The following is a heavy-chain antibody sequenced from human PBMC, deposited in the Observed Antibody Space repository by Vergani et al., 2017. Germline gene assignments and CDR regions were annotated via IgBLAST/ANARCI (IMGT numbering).Heavy chain of an antibody. CDR2: ISWNSGSI. CDR3: AKDIVATQSNWFDP. V-gene: IGHV3-9*01. Sequence: EVQLVESGGVVVQPGGSLRLSCAASGFTFDDYTMHWVRQAPGKGLEWVSGISWNSGSIGYADSVKGRFTISRDNAKNSLYLQMNSLRAEDTALYYCAKDIVATQSNWFDPWGQGTLVTVSS. D-gene: IGHD2-15*01. J-gene: IGHJ5*02. CDR1: GFTFDDYT.